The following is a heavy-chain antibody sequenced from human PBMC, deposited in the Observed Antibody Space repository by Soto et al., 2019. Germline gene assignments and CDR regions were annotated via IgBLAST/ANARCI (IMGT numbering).Heavy chain of an antibody. CDR3: ARGLKNYYGTDI. V-gene: IGHV3-74*01. CDR2: INSDGSST. CDR1: RFTFTSYW. J-gene: IGHJ6*02. Sequence: EVQLVESGGDLVQPGGSLRLSCAASRFTFTSYWMHWVRQAPGKGLVWVSRINSDGSSTSYADSVKGRFTISRDNAKNTLYLQMDSLRAEDTAVFYCARGLKNYYGTDIWGQGTTVTVSS.